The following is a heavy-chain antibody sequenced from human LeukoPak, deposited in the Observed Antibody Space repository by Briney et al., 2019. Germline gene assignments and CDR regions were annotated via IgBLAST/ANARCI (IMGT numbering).Heavy chain of an antibody. V-gene: IGHV3-23*01. D-gene: IGHD4-17*01. CDR2: ISGSGGST. Sequence: PGGSLRLSCAASGFTFSSYAMSWVRQAPGKGVEWVSGISGSGGSTYYADSVKGRFTISRDNSKNTLYVQMNSLRAEDTAVYYCRSDYGFPADYWGQGTLVTVPS. CDR1: GFTFSSYA. J-gene: IGHJ4*02. CDR3: RSDYGFPADY.